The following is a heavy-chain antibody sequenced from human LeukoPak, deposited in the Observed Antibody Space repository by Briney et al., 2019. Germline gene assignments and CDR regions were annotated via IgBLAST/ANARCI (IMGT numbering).Heavy chain of an antibody. CDR1: GITLRNYG. J-gene: IGHJ4*02. D-gene: IGHD3-22*01. CDR2: ISDSGGRT. Sequence: RGSLRLSCAVSGITLRNYGVSGVRQAPGKALEWVAGISDSGGRTKYADSVKDRFTISRDNPKNTIYLQMNSLRAEDTAVYFCAKRGVVIRVILVGFHKEAYYFDSWGQGALVTVSS. V-gene: IGHV3-23*01. CDR3: AKRGVVIRVILVGFHKEAYYFDS.